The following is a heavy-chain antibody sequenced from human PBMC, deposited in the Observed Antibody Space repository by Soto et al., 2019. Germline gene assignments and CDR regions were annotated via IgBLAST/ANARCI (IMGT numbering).Heavy chain of an antibody. V-gene: IGHV4-31*03. J-gene: IGHJ3*02. CDR2: IYYSGST. Sequence: QVQLQESGPGLVKPSQTLSLTCTVSGGSISSGGYYWSWIRQHPGKGLEWIGYIYYSGSTYYNPSLKSRVTISVDTSKNQFSLKLSSVTAADTAVYYCARTEDSSGYYDAFDIWGQGTMVTVSS. CDR3: ARTEDSSGYYDAFDI. CDR1: GGSISSGGYY. D-gene: IGHD3-22*01.